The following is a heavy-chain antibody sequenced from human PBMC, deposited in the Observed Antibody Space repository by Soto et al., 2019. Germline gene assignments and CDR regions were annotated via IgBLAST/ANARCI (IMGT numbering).Heavy chain of an antibody. CDR1: GGSFSGYY. CDR2: INHSGST. CDR3: ARAYCSGGSCYSFY. D-gene: IGHD2-15*01. V-gene: IGHV4-34*01. Sequence: SETLSLTCAVYGGSFSGYYWSWIRQPPGKGLEWIGEINHSGSTNYNPSLKSRVTISVDTSKNQFSLKLSSVTAADTAVYYCARAYCSGGSCYSFYWGQGTLVTVS. J-gene: IGHJ4*02.